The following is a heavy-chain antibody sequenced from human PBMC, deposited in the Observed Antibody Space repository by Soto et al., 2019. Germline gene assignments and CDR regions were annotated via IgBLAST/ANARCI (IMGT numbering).Heavy chain of an antibody. J-gene: IGHJ4*02. Sequence: EVQLVESGGGLVQPGGSLRLSCAASGFTISSNYMSWVRQAPGKGLEWVSVIYSGGSTNYADAVKGRFTISRDNSKNTLYLQMNSLRAEDTAVYYCAREGVVAASDWGQGTLVTVSS. D-gene: IGHD2-15*01. CDR1: GFTISSNY. CDR2: IYSGGST. V-gene: IGHV3-66*01. CDR3: AREGVVAASD.